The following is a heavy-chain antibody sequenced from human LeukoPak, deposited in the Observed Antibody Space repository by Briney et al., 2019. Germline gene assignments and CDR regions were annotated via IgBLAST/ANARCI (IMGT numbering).Heavy chain of an antibody. CDR2: ISSNGGST. CDR1: GFTFSSYA. CDR3: ARGDSMIVVVKGFDY. V-gene: IGHV3-64*01. Sequence: GGSLRLSCAASGFTFSSYAMHWVRQAPGKGLEYVSAISSNGGSTYYANSVKGRFTISRDYSKNTLYLQMGSLRAEDMAVYYCARGDSMIVVVKGFDYWGQGTLVTVSS. J-gene: IGHJ4*02. D-gene: IGHD3-22*01.